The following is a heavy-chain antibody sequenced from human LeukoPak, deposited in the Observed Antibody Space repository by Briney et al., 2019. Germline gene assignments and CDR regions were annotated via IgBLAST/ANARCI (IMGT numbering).Heavy chain of an antibody. CDR3: ARGRGTSGSNRDFYYYYYMDV. CDR2: INPNSGGT. J-gene: IGHJ6*03. V-gene: IGHV1-2*02. Sequence: ASVKVSCKASGYTFTGYYMHWVRQAPGQGLEWMGWINPNSGGTNYAQKFQGRVTMTRDTSISTAYMELSSLTHDDLAVYYCARGRGTSGSNRDFYYYYYMDVWGKGTTVTVSS. CDR1: GYTFTGYY. D-gene: IGHD2-15*01.